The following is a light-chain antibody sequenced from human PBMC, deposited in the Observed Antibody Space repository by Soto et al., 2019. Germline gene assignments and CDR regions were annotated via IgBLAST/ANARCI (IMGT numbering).Light chain of an antibody. Sequence: EIVLTQSPGTLSLSPGDRATLSCRASQSVRSNFLAWYQQKPGQAPKLLISGASSRATGIPDRFSGSGSGTDFTLTISRLEPEDFALYSCQQYGTSPGTFGQGNKLEIK. CDR2: GAS. J-gene: IGKJ2*02. CDR1: QSVRSNF. V-gene: IGKV3-20*01. CDR3: QQYGTSPGT.